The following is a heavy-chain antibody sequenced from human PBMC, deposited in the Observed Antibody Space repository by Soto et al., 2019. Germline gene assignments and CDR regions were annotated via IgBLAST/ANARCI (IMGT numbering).Heavy chain of an antibody. Sequence: PGESLKISCKGSGYSFTSYWIGWVRQMPGKGLEWMGIIYPGDSDTRYSPSFQGQVTISADKSISTAYLQWSSLKASDTAMYYCARSSPNYDFWSGYQGYYYYYMDVWGKGTTVTVSS. J-gene: IGHJ6*03. CDR1: GYSFTSYW. CDR3: ARSSPNYDFWSGYQGYYYYYMDV. V-gene: IGHV5-51*01. D-gene: IGHD3-3*01. CDR2: IYPGDSDT.